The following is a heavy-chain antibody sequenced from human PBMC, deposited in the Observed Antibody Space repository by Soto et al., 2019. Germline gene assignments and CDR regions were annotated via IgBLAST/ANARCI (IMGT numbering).Heavy chain of an antibody. V-gene: IGHV4-61*08. CDR1: DGSISSGDYY. D-gene: IGHD4-17*01. Sequence: SQPLSLTCTVSDGSISSGDYYWSWNRQPPGKGLEWIGYIYYSGSTNYNPSLKSRVTISVDTSKNQFSLKLSSVTAADTAVYYCASQTTVTTNYYYGMDVWGQGTTVTVSS. CDR3: ASQTTVTTNYYYGMDV. J-gene: IGHJ6*02. CDR2: IYYSGST.